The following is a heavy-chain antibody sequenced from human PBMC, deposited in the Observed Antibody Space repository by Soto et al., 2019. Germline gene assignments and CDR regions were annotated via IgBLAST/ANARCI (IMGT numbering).Heavy chain of an antibody. D-gene: IGHD2-15*01. V-gene: IGHV3-30-3*01. CDR3: ARAGCDGGSCYTLVGLRYGMDV. CDR2: ISYDGNNK. J-gene: IGHJ6*02. Sequence: QVQLVESGGGVVQPGRSLRLSCAASGFTLSSYAMYWVRQAPGKGLEWVAVISYDGNNKYYADSVKGRFTISRDNSKNTLYLQMNSVRAEDMAVYYCARAGCDGGSCYTLVGLRYGMDVWGQGTTVTVSS. CDR1: GFTLSSYA.